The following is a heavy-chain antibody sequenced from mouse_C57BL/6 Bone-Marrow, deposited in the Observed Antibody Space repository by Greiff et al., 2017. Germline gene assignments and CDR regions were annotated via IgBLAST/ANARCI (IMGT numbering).Heavy chain of an antibody. CDR3: ARDGYGNYPSWFAY. J-gene: IGHJ3*01. D-gene: IGHD2-10*02. Sequence: VQLQQSGPGLVKPSQSLSLTCSVTGYSITSGYYWNWIRQFPGNKLEWMGYISYDGSNNYNPSLKNRISITRDTSKNQFFLKLNSVTTEDTATYYCARDGYGNYPSWFAYWGQGTLVTVSA. CDR2: ISYDGSN. V-gene: IGHV3-6*01. CDR1: GYSITSGYY.